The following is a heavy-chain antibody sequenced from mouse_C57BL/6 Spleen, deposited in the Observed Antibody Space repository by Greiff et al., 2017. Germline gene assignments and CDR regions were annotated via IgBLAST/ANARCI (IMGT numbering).Heavy chain of an antibody. D-gene: IGHD1-1*01. CDR3: ARSIYYYGSSYFDV. CDR2: ISSGSSTI. J-gene: IGHJ1*03. CDR1: GFTFSDYG. Sequence: EVQLVESGGGLVKPGGSLKLSCAASGFTFSDYGMHWVRQAPEQGLEWVAYISSGSSTIYYADTVKGRFTISRDNAKNTLFLQMTSLRSEDTAMYYCARSIYYYGSSYFDVWGTGTTVTVSS. V-gene: IGHV5-17*01.